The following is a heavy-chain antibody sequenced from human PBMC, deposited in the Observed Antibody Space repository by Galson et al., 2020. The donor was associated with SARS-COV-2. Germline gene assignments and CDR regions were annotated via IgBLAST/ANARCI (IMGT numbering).Heavy chain of an antibody. V-gene: IGHV3-33*01. CDR3: AGDPPQSLDHRTP. J-gene: IGHJ4*02. Sequence: GESLKISCTASGFIFNTYAMHWVRQAPGKGLEWVAIVWYDGNTKYYADSVKGRFTIFRDNPRNTVYLQMNSLRVEDTALYYCAGDPPQSLDHRTPWGQGTLVTVCS. CDR1: GFIFNTYA. CDR2: VWYDGNTK.